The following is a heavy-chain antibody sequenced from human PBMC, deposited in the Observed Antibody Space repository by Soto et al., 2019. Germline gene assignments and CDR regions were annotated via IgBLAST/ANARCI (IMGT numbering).Heavy chain of an antibody. V-gene: IGHV3-73*02. Sequence: EVQLVESGGGLVQPGGSLKVSCAASGFTFSGSAMHWVRQASGKGLEWVGRIRSKANDYATAYAVSVKGRFTISRDESRSTAYLQMNSLKSEDTAVYYCGRGVYDFWSGHPQGPDDSGQGTVDTVAS. J-gene: IGHJ4*02. CDR1: GFTFSGSA. CDR2: IRSKANDYAT. CDR3: GRGVYDFWSGHPQGPDD. D-gene: IGHD3-3*01.